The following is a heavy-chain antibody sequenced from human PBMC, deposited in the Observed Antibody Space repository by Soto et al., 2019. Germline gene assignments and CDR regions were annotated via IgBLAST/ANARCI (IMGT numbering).Heavy chain of an antibody. CDR3: ARERLDSSDYYSGAFDV. V-gene: IGHV4-31*03. CDR1: GASVTSGAYY. J-gene: IGHJ3*01. Sequence: QVQLQESGPGLVKPSQTLSLTCSVSGASVTSGAYYWSWIRQHPGKGQEWIGYVNYSGGTFYNPSLKSRITISVDTSKNQFSLRLNSVTAADTAVYFCARERLDSSDYYSGAFDVWGQGTMVTVSS. CDR2: VNYSGGT. D-gene: IGHD3-22*01.